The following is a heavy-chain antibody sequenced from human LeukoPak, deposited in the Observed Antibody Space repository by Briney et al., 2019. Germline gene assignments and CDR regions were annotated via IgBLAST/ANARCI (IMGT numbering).Heavy chain of an antibody. V-gene: IGHV4-59*01. CDR1: GGSISSYY. Sequence: SETLSLTCTVSGGSISSYYWSWIRQPPGMGLEWIGYIYYSGSTNYNPSLKSRVTISVDTSKNQFSLKLSSVTAADTAVYYCARVYDFWSGYIFWFDPWGQGTLVTVSS. CDR3: ARVYDFWSGYIFWFDP. D-gene: IGHD3-3*01. CDR2: IYYSGST. J-gene: IGHJ5*02.